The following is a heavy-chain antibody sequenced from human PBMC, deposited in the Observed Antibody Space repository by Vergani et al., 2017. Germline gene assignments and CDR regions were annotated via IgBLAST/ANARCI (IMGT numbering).Heavy chain of an antibody. V-gene: IGHV3-23*01. CDR3: AWQWMLLGAFDI. J-gene: IGHJ3*02. D-gene: IGHD3-10*01. Sequence: EVQLLESGGGLVQPGGSLRLSCVVSGFTFSTYAMSWVRQAPGKGLEWVSGIGGSGDSTNYADSVKGRFTISRDKSKNTLYLQLNSLRAEDTAVYYCAWQWMLLGAFDIWGRGAVVTVSS. CDR2: IGGSGDST. CDR1: GFTFSTYA.